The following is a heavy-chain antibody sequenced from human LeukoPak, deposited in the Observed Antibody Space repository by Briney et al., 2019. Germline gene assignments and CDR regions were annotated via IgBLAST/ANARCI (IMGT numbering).Heavy chain of an antibody. CDR3: AGSGGDSFDY. CDR1: GGSISSYY. V-gene: IGHV4-59*01. CDR2: IYYSGST. J-gene: IGHJ4*02. D-gene: IGHD2-15*01. Sequence: SETLSLTCTVSGGSISSYYWSWIRQPPGKGLEWIGYIYYSGSTNYNPSLKSRVTISVDTSKNQFSLKLGSVTAADTAVYYCAGSGGDSFDYWGQGTLVTVSS.